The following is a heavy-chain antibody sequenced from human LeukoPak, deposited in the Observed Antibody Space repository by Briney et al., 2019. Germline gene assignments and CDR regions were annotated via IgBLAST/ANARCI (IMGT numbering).Heavy chain of an antibody. CDR3: ARVEPDPLYYYGMDV. CDR1: GFTFSSYA. D-gene: IGHD1-14*01. CDR2: ISYDGSNK. Sequence: GGSLRLSCAASGFTFSSYAMHWVRQAPGKGLEWVAVISYDGSNKYYADSVKGRFTISRDNSKNTLYLQMNSLRAEDTAVYYCARVEPDPLYYYGMDVWGQGTTVTVPS. V-gene: IGHV3-30-3*01. J-gene: IGHJ6*02.